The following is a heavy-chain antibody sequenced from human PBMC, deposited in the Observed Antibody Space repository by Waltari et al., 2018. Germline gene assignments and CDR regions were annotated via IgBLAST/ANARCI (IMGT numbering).Heavy chain of an antibody. V-gene: IGHV4-38-2*02. CDR1: GYSISSGYY. J-gene: IGHJ4*02. Sequence: QVQLQESGPGLVKPSETLSLTCAVSGYSISSGYYWGWIRQPPGKGLEWIGSIYHSGSTYYNPALRSRVTISVDTSKNQFSLKLSSVTAADTAVYYCARDGSGEPIDYWGQGTLVTVSS. CDR3: ARDGSGEPIDY. CDR2: IYHSGST. D-gene: IGHD3-10*01.